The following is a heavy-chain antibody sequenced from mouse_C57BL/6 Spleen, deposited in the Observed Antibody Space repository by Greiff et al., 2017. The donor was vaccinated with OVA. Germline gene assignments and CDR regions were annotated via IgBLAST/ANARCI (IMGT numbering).Heavy chain of an antibody. V-gene: IGHV2-2*01. J-gene: IGHJ2*01. Sequence: VKLMESGPGLVQPSQSLSITCTVSGFSLTSYGVHWVRQSPGKGLEWLGVIWSGGSTDYNAAFISRRSISKDNSKSQVFFKMNSLQADDTAIYYCARRKGLWGYFDYWGQGTTLTVSS. CDR3: ARRKGLWGYFDY. D-gene: IGHD1-1*02. CDR1: GFSLTSYG. CDR2: IWSGGST.